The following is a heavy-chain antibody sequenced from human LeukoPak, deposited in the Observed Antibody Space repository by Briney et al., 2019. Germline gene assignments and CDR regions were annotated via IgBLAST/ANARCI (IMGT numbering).Heavy chain of an antibody. CDR1: GGSFSSYY. D-gene: IGHD2-2*01. V-gene: IGHV4-34*01. J-gene: IGHJ6*03. CDR2: VNQSGTT. Sequence: PSETLSLTCAVYGGSFSSYYWSWLRQPPGKGLEWIGEVNQSGTTNYNTSLKSRVTISVDTSTYHFSLKLSSVTAADTAMYYCARMVPAANFYYYMDVWGKGTTVTISS. CDR3: ARMVPAANFYYYMDV.